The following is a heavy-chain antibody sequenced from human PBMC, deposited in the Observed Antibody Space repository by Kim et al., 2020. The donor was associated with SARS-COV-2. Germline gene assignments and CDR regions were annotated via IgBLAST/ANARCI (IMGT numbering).Heavy chain of an antibody. J-gene: IGHJ4*02. Sequence: YAQKFQGRVTMTRDTSISTAYMELSRLRSDDTAVYYCARDMQGSGWYFDYWGQGTLVTVSS. D-gene: IGHD6-19*01. V-gene: IGHV1-2*02. CDR3: ARDMQGSGWYFDY.